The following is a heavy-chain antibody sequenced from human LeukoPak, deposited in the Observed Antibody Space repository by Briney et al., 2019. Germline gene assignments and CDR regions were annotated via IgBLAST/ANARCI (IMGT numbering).Heavy chain of an antibody. J-gene: IGHJ4*02. D-gene: IGHD5-24*01. CDR1: GGSISSGGYY. V-gene: IGHV4-31*03. CDR3: VRTRWLQFAYIDY. Sequence: SETLSLTCTVTGGSISSGGYYWSWIRQHPGKGLEWIGYIYYSGSTYYNPSLKSRVTISVDTSKNQFSLKLSSVTAADTAVYYCVRTRWLQFAYIDYWGQGTLVTVSS. CDR2: IYYSGST.